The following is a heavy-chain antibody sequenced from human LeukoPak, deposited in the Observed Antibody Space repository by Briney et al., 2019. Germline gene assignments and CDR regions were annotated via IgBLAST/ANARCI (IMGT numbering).Heavy chain of an antibody. J-gene: IGHJ3*02. Sequence: SETLSLTCTVSGDSISSSSSYWGWIRQPPGKGLEWIGSIYYSGSTNYNPSLNSRVTISVDTSKNQFSLKLSSVTAADTAVYYCARAPPYCSSTSCYANDAFDIWGQGTMVTVSS. D-gene: IGHD2-2*01. CDR3: ARAPPYCSSTSCYANDAFDI. CDR2: IYYSGST. V-gene: IGHV4-39*07. CDR1: GDSISSSSSY.